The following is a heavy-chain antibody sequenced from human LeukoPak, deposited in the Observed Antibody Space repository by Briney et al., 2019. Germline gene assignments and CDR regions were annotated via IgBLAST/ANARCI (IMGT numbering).Heavy chain of an antibody. CDR3: ARGYDYYFDY. J-gene: IGHJ4*02. CDR1: GFTFTDYF. V-gene: IGHV3-7*03. CDR2: IKHNGGEK. D-gene: IGHD5-12*01. Sequence: GGSLRLSCVASGFTFTDYFMSWVRQAPGKGLEWVASIKHNGGEKYYVDSVKGRFTISRDNAKNSLYLQMNSLRAEDTAVYYCARGYDYYFDYWGQGTLVTVSS.